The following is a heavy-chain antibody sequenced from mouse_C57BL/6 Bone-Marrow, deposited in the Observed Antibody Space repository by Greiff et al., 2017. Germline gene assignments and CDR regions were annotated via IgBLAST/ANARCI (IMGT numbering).Heavy chain of an antibody. Sequence: EVMLVESGGDLVKPGGSLKLSCAASGFTFSSYGMSWVRQTPDKRLEWVATISSGGSYTYYPDSVKGRFTISRDNAKNTLYLQMSSLKSEDTAMYYCARQPLYSGDYWGQGTTLTVSS. D-gene: IGHD2-1*01. CDR2: ISSGGSYT. CDR1: GFTFSSYG. J-gene: IGHJ2*01. CDR3: ARQPLYSGDY. V-gene: IGHV5-6*01.